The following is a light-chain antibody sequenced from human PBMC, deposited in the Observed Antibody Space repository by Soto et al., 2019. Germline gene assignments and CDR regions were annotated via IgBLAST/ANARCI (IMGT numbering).Light chain of an antibody. CDR2: DAS. J-gene: IGKJ4*01. Sequence: EIVLTQSPATLSLSPGERATLSCRASQSVSSYCAGYQQKPGQAPRLRIYDASNSAPGIPARFSGSGSGTDFTLTISSLEPEDCEVYYCKQRSDWPITFGGGNKVESK. V-gene: IGKV3-11*01. CDR3: KQRSDWPIT. CDR1: QSVSSY.